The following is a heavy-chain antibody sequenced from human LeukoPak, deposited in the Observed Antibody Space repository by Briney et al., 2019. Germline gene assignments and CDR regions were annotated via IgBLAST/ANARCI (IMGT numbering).Heavy chain of an antibody. CDR2: IYSGGST. J-gene: IGHJ4*02. V-gene: IGHV3-53*01. CDR1: GFTVSSNY. CDR3: ARGWYNPGSPIYFDY. Sequence: PGGSLRLSWAVSGFTVSSNYMSWVRQAPGKGLEWVSVIYSGGSTYYADSVKGRFTISRENSKSTLYLQMNSLRARDTAVYYCARGWYNPGSPIYFDYWGQGTLVTVSS. D-gene: IGHD1-14*01.